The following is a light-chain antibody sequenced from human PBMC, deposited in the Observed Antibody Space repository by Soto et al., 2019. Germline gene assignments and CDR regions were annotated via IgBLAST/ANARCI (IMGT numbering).Light chain of an antibody. V-gene: IGLV2-14*01. CDR2: EVS. CDR1: SSDVGNYTY. CDR3: FSYTSSGTYA. J-gene: IGLJ1*01. Sequence: QSALTQPASVSGSPGQSITISCTGTSSDVGNYTYVSWYQQHPGKAPKRMIYEVSNRPSGVSNRFSGSKSGNTASLTISGLQAEDETDYYCFSYTSSGTYAFGTGTQLTVL.